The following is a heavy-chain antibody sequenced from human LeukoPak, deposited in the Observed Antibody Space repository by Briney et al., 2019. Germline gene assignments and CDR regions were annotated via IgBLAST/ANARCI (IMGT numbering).Heavy chain of an antibody. D-gene: IGHD2-8*01. Sequence: GGSLRLSCVASGFTFSIYGMHWVRQAPGKGLEWVAVIWYDGSNKYYADSVKGRFTISRDNAKKSLYLQMNSLRAEDTAVYYCARDNGNKYYFDYWGQGTLVTVSS. V-gene: IGHV3-33*01. CDR2: IWYDGSNK. J-gene: IGHJ4*02. CDR3: ARDNGNKYYFDY. CDR1: GFTFSIYG.